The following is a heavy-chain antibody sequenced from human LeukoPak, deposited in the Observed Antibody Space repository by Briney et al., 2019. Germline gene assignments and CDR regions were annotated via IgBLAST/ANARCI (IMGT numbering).Heavy chain of an antibody. CDR3: ARVAAAYDWYFDL. D-gene: IGHD6-13*01. V-gene: IGHV4-30-2*01. CDR1: GGSISSGGYS. J-gene: IGHJ2*01. CDR2: IYHSGST. Sequence: PSQTLSLTCAVSGGSISSGGYSWSWIRQPPGKGLEWIGYIYHSGSTYYNPSLKSRVTISVDTSKNQFSLKLSSVTAADTAVYYCARVAAAYDWYFDLWGRGTLVTVSS.